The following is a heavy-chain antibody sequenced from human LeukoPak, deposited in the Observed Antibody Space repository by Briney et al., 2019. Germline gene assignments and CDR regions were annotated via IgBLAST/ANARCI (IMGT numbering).Heavy chain of an antibody. Sequence: GGSLRLSCAASGFTFASYAMHWVHQAPGKGLEYVSLIYGDGGTTHYADSMKGRFSISRDNSKNSLYLQMNSLRTEDTAFYYCAQDWWGSYLSWGRGTLVTVSS. CDR3: AQDWWGSYLS. J-gene: IGHJ4*02. CDR2: IYGDGGTT. CDR1: GFTFASYA. D-gene: IGHD1-26*01. V-gene: IGHV3-43*02.